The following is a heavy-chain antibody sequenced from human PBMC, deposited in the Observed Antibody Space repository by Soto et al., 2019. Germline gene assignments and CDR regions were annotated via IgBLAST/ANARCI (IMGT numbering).Heavy chain of an antibody. Sequence: SETLSLTCTVSGGSISSYYWSWIRQPPGKGLEWIGYIYYSGSTNYNPSLKSRVTISVDTSKNQFSLKLSSVTAADTAVYYCARRTNWNDVLDYWGQGTLVTVSS. J-gene: IGHJ4*02. CDR2: IYYSGST. CDR1: GGSISSYY. D-gene: IGHD1-1*01. CDR3: ARRTNWNDVLDY. V-gene: IGHV4-59*08.